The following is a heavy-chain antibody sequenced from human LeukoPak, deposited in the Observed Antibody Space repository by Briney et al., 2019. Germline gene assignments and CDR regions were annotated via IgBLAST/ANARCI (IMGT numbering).Heavy chain of an antibody. V-gene: IGHV4-34*01. CDR2: INHSGST. D-gene: IGHD3-10*01. CDR3: ARDLAGSPLSTPYYYYYYGMDV. Sequence: SETLSLTCAVYGGSLSGYYWSWIRQPPGKGLEWIGEINHSGSTNYNPSLKSRVTISVDTSKNQFSLKLSSVTAADTAVYYCARDLAGSPLSTPYYYYYYGMDVWGQGTTVTVSS. J-gene: IGHJ6*02. CDR1: GGSLSGYY.